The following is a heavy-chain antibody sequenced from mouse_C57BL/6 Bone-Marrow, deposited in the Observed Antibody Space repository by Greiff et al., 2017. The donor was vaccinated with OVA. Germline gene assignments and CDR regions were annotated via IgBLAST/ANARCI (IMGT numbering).Heavy chain of an antibody. D-gene: IGHD4-1*01. CDR2: ISYSGST. CDR1: GYSFTSDY. V-gene: IGHV3-8*01. J-gene: IGHJ2*01. Sequence: VQLKQSGPGLAKPSQSLSLSCSATGYSFTSDYLNWIRKFPGNKLEYMGYISYSGSTYYNPSLKSRISITRDTSKSQYYLQLNSVTTEDTATYYCARGTGLFDYWGQGTTLTVSS. CDR3: ARGTGLFDY.